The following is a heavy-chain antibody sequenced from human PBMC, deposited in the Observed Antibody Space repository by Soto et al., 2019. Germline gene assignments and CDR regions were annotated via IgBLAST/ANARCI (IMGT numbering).Heavy chain of an antibody. Sequence: GGSLRLSCAASGSTLSDHYVDWVRQAPGKGLEWVGRSGSKANGDTTEYGSSVEGRFTISRDDSKNSMYLQMNSLKTEDTAVYYCNRGYRGIDIYAFDIWGQGTLVTVSS. D-gene: IGHD3-16*02. V-gene: IGHV3-72*01. J-gene: IGHJ3*02. CDR2: SGSKANGDTT. CDR3: NRGYRGIDIYAFDI. CDR1: GSTLSDHY.